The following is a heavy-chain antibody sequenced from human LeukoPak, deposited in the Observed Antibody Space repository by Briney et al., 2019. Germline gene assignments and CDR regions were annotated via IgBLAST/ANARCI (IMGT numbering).Heavy chain of an antibody. CDR1: GGSITSDNYF. D-gene: IGHD1-26*01. CDR3: AKDREGATARGAFDI. V-gene: IGHV4-61*02. CDR2: MSTSGST. J-gene: IGHJ3*02. Sequence: SETLSLTCTVSGGSITSDNYFWSWIRQPAGKGLEWIGRMSTSGSTNYNPSLKSRVTISVDTSKNQFSLKLSSVTATDAAVYYCAKDREGATARGAFDIWGQGTMVTVSS.